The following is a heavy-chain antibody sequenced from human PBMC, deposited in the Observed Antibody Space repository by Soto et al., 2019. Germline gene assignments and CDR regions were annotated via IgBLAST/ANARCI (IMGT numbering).Heavy chain of an antibody. Sequence: EVQLVESGGGSVQPGGSLRLSCAASGSTVSGHWMHWVRQEPGRGLVWVSLISPDGSVTTYADSVKGRFTISRDNAKNTLTLQMNSLRAEDPSVYYCARGINYAMDVWGQGTTVTVSS. CDR3: ARGINYAMDV. CDR2: ISPDGSVT. V-gene: IGHV3-74*01. J-gene: IGHJ6*02. CDR1: GSTVSGHW.